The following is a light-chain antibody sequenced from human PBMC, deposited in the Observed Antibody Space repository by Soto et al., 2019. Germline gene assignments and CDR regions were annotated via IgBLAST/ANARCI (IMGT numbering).Light chain of an antibody. CDR1: ISDIGSYNY. CDR3: CTYAGSYLWV. J-gene: IGLJ3*02. V-gene: IGLV2-11*01. CDR2: DVS. Sequence: QSALTQPRSVSGSPGQSVTISCTGTISDIGSYNYVSWYQQPPGKAPKLMIYDVSKRPSGVPDRFAGSKSGNTASLTISGLQTEDEADYYCCTYAGSYLWVFGGGTKLTVL.